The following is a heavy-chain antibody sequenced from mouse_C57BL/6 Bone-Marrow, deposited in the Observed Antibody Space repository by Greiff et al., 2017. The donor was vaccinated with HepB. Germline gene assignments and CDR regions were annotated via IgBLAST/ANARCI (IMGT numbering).Heavy chain of an antibody. V-gene: IGHV5-17*01. CDR3: ARFYNSMDY. Sequence: EVQVVESGGGLVKPGGSLKLSCAASGFTFSDYGMHWVRQAPEKGLEWVAYISSGSSTIYYADTVKGRFTISRDNAKNTLFLQMTSLRSEDTAMYYCARFYNSMDYWGQGTSVTVSS. CDR2: ISSGSSTI. CDR1: GFTFSDYG. J-gene: IGHJ4*01. D-gene: IGHD1-3*01.